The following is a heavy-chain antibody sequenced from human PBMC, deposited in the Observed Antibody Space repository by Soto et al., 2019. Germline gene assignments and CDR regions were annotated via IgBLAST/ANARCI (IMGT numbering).Heavy chain of an antibody. CDR3: AKGDFGVVIIQTPGYYYGMDV. D-gene: IGHD3-3*01. V-gene: IGHV3-30*18. J-gene: IGHJ6*02. CDR2: ISYDGSNK. Sequence: PGGSLRLSCAASGFTFSSYGMHWVRQAPGKGLEWVAVISYDGSNKYYADSVKGRFTISRDNSKNTLYLQMNSLRAEDTAVYYCAKGDFGVVIIQTPGYYYGMDVWGQGTTVTVSS. CDR1: GFTFSSYG.